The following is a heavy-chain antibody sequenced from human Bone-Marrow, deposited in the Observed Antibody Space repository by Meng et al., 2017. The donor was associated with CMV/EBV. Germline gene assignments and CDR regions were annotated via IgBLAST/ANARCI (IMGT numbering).Heavy chain of an antibody. J-gene: IGHJ5*02. CDR3: ARGLRTGLNWFDP. Sequence: GGSLRLSCAASGFTFSDYYMSWIRQAPGKGLEWVSSISSSSSYIYYADSVKGRFTISRDNAKNSLYLQMNSLRAEDTAVYYCARGLRTGLNWFDPWGQGTLVTVSS. D-gene: IGHD3/OR15-3a*01. V-gene: IGHV3-11*06. CDR1: GFTFSDYY. CDR2: ISSSSSYI.